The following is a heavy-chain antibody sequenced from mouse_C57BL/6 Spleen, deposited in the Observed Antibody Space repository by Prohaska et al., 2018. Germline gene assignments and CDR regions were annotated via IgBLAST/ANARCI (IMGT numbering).Heavy chain of an antibody. D-gene: IGHD2-4*01. J-gene: IGHJ2*01. V-gene: IGHV1-72*01. Sequence: QVQLQQPGAELVKPGASVKLSCKASGYTFTSYWMHWVKQRPGRGLEWIGRIYPNSGGTKYNEKFKSKATLTVDKPSSTAYMQLSSLTSEDSAVYYCARGIYYDYGGVFDYWGQGTTLTVSS. CDR1: GYTFTSYW. CDR2: IYPNSGGT. CDR3: ARGIYYDYGGVFDY.